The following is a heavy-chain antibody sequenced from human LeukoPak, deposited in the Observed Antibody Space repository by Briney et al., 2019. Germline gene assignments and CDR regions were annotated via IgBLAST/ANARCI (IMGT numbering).Heavy chain of an antibody. CDR2: ISSSGSTI. J-gene: IGHJ4*02. Sequence: GGSLRLSCVASGFTFSSYEMNWVRQAPGKGLEGVSYISSSGSTIYYADSVKGRFTISRDNANNSLYLQMKSLRAEDTAVYYCARDSRGCSGGSCYLDYWGQGTLVTVSS. V-gene: IGHV3-48*03. CDR3: ARDSRGCSGGSCYLDY. D-gene: IGHD2-15*01. CDR1: GFTFSSYE.